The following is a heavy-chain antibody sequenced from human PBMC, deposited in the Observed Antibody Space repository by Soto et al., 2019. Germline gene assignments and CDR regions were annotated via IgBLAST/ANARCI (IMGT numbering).Heavy chain of an antibody. CDR1: GFTFSSYA. Sequence: EVQLLESGGGLVQPGGSLRLSCTGSGFTFSSYAMNWVRQAPGKGLECVSTISGSGGTTYYADSVKGPFTISRDNSKNKLYLQMSSLRAEDTAVYYCAKNGRAAAMYNWFDPWGQGTLVTVSS. D-gene: IGHD6-13*01. V-gene: IGHV3-23*01. CDR2: ISGSGGTT. CDR3: AKNGRAAAMYNWFDP. J-gene: IGHJ5*02.